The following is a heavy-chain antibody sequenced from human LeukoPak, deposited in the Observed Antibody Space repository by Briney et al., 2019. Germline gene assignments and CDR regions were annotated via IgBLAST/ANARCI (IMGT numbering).Heavy chain of an antibody. V-gene: IGHV4-34*01. D-gene: IGHD3-22*01. CDR1: GGSFSGYY. Sequence: SETLSLTCAVYGGSFSGYYWSWIRQPPGKGLEWIGEINHSGSTNYNPSLKSRVTISVDTSENQFSLKLSSVTAADTAVYYCARAYYYDSSGYYCDYWGQGTLVTVSS. J-gene: IGHJ4*02. CDR2: INHSGST. CDR3: ARAYYYDSSGYYCDY.